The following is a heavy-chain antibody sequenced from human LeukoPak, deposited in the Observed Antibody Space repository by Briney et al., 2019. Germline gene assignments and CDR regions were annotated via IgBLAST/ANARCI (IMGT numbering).Heavy chain of an antibody. V-gene: IGHV3-74*01. CDR3: ARVSGPGLNEYFHL. D-gene: IGHD3-10*01. Sequence: GGSLRLSCAASGFTFSEAWMHWVRQAPGKGLVWVSRINNDGSTTRYADSVKGRFTISRDNAKNTLYLQMNSLRAEDTAVYYCARVSGPGLNEYFHLWGQGTLVTVSS. CDR2: INNDGSTT. J-gene: IGHJ1*01. CDR1: GFTFSEAW.